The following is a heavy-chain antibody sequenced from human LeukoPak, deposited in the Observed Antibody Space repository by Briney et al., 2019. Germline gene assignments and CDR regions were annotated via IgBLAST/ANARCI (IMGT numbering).Heavy chain of an antibody. CDR1: GGSISSGNW. CDR2: ILHSGST. Sequence: SETLSLTCAVSGGSISSGNWWSWVRQPPGKGLEWIGEILHSGSTNYNPSLKSRVTMSVDKSKNQFSLKLSSVTAADTAVYYCATYVDAAMVRSDYWGQGTLVTVSS. CDR3: ATYVDAAMVRSDY. D-gene: IGHD5-18*01. V-gene: IGHV4-4*02. J-gene: IGHJ4*02.